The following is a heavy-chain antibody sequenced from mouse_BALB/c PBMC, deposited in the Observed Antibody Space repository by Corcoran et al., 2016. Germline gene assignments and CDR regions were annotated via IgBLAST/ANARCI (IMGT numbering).Heavy chain of an antibody. V-gene: IGHV1S136*01. CDR3: ARSYYGSSYWYFDV. Sequence: VQLQQSGPELVRPGASVKMSCKASGYTFTSYVIHWVKQKPGQGLEWIGYINPYNDGTKYNEKFKGKATLTSDTSSSTAYMELSSLTSEDSAVYYCARSYYGSSYWYFDVWGAGTTVTVSS. CDR2: INPYNDGT. J-gene: IGHJ1*01. D-gene: IGHD1-1*01. CDR1: GYTFTSYV.